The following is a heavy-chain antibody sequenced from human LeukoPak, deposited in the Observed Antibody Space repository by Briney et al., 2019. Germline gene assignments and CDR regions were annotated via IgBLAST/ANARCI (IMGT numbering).Heavy chain of an antibody. Sequence: PSETLSLTCAVYGGSFSGYYWSWIRQPPVKGLEWIGEINHSGSTNYNPSLKSRVTISVDTSKNQFSLKLSSVTAADTAVYYCARRLQGYDYWGQGTLVTVSS. V-gene: IGHV4-34*01. D-gene: IGHD2-21*01. CDR1: GGSFSGYY. CDR2: INHSGST. CDR3: ARRLQGYDY. J-gene: IGHJ4*02.